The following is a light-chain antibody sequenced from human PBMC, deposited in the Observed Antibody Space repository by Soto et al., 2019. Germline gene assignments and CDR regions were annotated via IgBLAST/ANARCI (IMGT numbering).Light chain of an antibody. CDR3: SSFTNNNTPHVV. J-gene: IGLJ2*01. CDR1: SSDVGAYNY. V-gene: IGLV2-8*01. Sequence: QSVLTQPPSASGSPGQSVTTSCTGTSSDVGAYNYVSWYQQHPGRAPKLMIYEVRKRPSGVPDRFSGSKSDNTASLTVSGLQAEDEADYYCSSFTNNNTPHVVFGGGTKLTVL. CDR2: EVR.